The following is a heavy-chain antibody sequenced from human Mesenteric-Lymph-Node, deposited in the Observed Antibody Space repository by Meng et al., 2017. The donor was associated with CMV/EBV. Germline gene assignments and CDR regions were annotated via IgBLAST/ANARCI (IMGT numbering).Heavy chain of an antibody. CDR2: IHYTGRT. V-gene: IGHV4-39*01. D-gene: IGHD2/OR15-2a*01. Sequence: LRLSCTVSGDSISSDIYYWDWIRQPPGKGLEWIGNIHYTGRTFYSPSLRGRLAISVDTSTNQFSLKLRSVTAADTAVYFCARHMSDPESDPFDPWGQGIMVTVSS. J-gene: IGHJ5*02. CDR3: ARHMSDPESDPFDP. CDR1: GDSISSDIYY.